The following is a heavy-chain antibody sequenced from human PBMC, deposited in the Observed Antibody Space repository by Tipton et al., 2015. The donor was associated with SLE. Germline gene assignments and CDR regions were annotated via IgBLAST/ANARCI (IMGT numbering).Heavy chain of an antibody. CDR3: ARVPTVTTDYYYGMDV. Sequence: TLSLTCAVSGYSISSGYYWGWIRQPPGKGLAWIGGIYHSGSTYYNPSLKSRVTISVDTSNNQFSLNLSSVTAADTAVYYCARVPTVTTDYYYGMDVWGQGTTVTVSS. D-gene: IGHD4-17*01. CDR1: GYSISSGYY. CDR2: IYHSGST. J-gene: IGHJ6*02. V-gene: IGHV4-38-2*01.